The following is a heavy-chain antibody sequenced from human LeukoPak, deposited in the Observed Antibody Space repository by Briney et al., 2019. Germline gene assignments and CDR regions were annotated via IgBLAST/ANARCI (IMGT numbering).Heavy chain of an antibody. CDR1: GFTFDDYA. Sequence: GGSLRLSCAASGFTFDDYAMHWVRQAPGKGLEWVSLISGDGGSTYYADSVKGRFTISRDNSKNSLYLRMNSLRTEDTALYYCRGGEPDYWGQGTLVTVSS. D-gene: IGHD3-16*01. CDR3: RGGEPDY. V-gene: IGHV3-43*02. CDR2: ISGDGGST. J-gene: IGHJ4*02.